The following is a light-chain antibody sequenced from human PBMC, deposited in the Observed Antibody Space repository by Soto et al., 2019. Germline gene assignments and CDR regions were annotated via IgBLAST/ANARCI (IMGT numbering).Light chain of an antibody. CDR1: QTISTY. J-gene: IGKJ2*01. Sequence: DIQMTQSPSSLSASVGDRVTITCRASQTISTYLNWYQQKPGKAPKLLTSIASIVQSGARSRFRGSGTGTDFTLTISCLQPEEFATYYCRQSYSTPYTFGQGTKLEI. CDR3: RQSYSTPYT. CDR2: IAS. V-gene: IGKV1-39*01.